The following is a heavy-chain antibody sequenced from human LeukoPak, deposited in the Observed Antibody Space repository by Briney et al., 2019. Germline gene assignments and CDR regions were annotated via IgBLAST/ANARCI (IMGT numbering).Heavy chain of an antibody. CDR1: GFTFTTYA. J-gene: IGHJ4*02. CDR2: ISGSGGST. Sequence: PGGSLRLSCATFGFTFTTYAMSWVRQAPGKGLEWVSAISGSGGSTYYADSVKGRFTISRDISKSTVFLQMTSLRAEDTAVYYCAKDHKRWLVLDYWGQGTLVTVSS. D-gene: IGHD6-19*01. CDR3: AKDHKRWLVLDY. V-gene: IGHV3-23*01.